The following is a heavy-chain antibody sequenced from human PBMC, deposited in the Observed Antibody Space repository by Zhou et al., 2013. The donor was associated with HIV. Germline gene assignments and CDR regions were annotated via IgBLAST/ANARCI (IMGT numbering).Heavy chain of an antibody. V-gene: IGHV1-69*10. CDR2: TRWVRQGPGRGGLAPVL. J-gene: IGHJ6*02. CDR3: ARGVVGRLLMVRGGPYYYYYGMDV. D-gene: IGHD3-10*01. Sequence: VQLEQSGTEVKPPGSSVKVSCKASGGTFNRYAISWVRHAPGQGLEWMGGTRWVRQGPGRGGLAPVLSYAQTYQGRLIIIDDESAATSSMELHNLRPEDTALYYCARGVVGRLLMVRGGPYYYYYGMDVWGQGTTVTVSS. CDR1: GGTFNRYA.